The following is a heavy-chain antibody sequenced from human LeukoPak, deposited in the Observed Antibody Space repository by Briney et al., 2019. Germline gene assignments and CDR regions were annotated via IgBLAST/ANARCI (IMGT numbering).Heavy chain of an antibody. J-gene: IGHJ4*02. CDR1: GGSINSNY. D-gene: IGHD3-22*01. CDR2: IYYSGST. Sequence: SETLSLTCTVSGGSINSNYWSWIRQPPGKGLEWIGYIYYSGSTNYSPSFKSRVTISLDTSKIQFYLRLSAVTAADTAIYYCASGYYYKFDYWGQGTLVTVSS. V-gene: IGHV4-59*01. CDR3: ASGYYYKFDY.